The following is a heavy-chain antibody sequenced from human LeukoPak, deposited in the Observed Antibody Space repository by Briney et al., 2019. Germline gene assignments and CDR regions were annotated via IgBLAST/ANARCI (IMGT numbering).Heavy chain of an antibody. CDR2: TRYDGSNT. CDR1: GFTFSSYC. V-gene: IGHV3-30*02. CDR3: AKAELGVDTFFDY. D-gene: IGHD3-3*01. J-gene: IGHJ4*02. Sequence: GGSLRLSCAASGFTFSSYCMHWVRQAPGKGLEWVAFTRYDGSNTYYTGSVKGRFTISRDNSKNTLYLQMNSLRAEDTAFYYCAKAELGVDTFFDYWGQGTLVTVSS.